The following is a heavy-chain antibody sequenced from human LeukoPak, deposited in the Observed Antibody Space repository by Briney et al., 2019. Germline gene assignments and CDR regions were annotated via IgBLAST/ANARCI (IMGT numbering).Heavy chain of an antibody. D-gene: IGHD6-19*01. V-gene: IGHV4-38-2*02. CDR1: GYSISSGYY. CDR3: ARDTVSSGWDRPGVFDY. Sequence: SETLSLTCAVSGYSISSGYYWGWIRQPPGKGLEWIGGIYHSGSTYYNPSLKSLVTISVDTSKIQFSLKLSSVTAADPAVYYCARDTVSSGWDRPGVFDYWGQGTLVTVSS. J-gene: IGHJ4*02. CDR2: IYHSGST.